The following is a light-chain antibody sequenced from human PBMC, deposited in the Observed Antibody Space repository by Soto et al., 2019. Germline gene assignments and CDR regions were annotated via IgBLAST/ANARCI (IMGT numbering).Light chain of an antibody. CDR2: DAS. CDR3: QQYENLVT. J-gene: IGKJ5*01. CDR1: QDIGNS. Sequence: DVQITHSPFFLSASVAYRATIICQASQDIGNSLNWYQQKPGTAPNLLIYDASNLETGVPSRFSGSGSGTDFSFSISSLQPEDIATYYCQQYENLVTFGQGTRLEIK. V-gene: IGKV1-33*01.